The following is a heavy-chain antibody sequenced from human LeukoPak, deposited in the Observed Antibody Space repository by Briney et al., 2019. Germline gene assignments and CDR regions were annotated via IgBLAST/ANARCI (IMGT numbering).Heavy chain of an antibody. CDR1: GGSISTYY. CDR3: ARSHSVWTSFDY. CDR2: IYYSGST. D-gene: IGHD3/OR15-3a*01. J-gene: IGHJ4*02. V-gene: IGHV4-59*01. Sequence: SETLSLTCTVPGGSISTYYWSWIRQPPGKGLEWIGYIYYSGSTNYNPSLKSRVTISVDTSKNQFSLKLSSVTAADTPVYYCARSHSVWTSFDYWGQGTLVTVSS.